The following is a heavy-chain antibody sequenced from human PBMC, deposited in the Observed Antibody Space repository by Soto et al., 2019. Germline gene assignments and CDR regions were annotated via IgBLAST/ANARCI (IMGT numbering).Heavy chain of an antibody. D-gene: IGHD3-10*01. CDR3: AREWGRSYYYGMDV. CDR1: GYTFSSYA. J-gene: IGHJ6*02. Sequence: QVHLVQSGAEVRKPGASVKVSCKASGYTFSSYAMHWVRQAPGQRLEWMGWINAGYGNTKSSQKFQDRVTISRDTSASTAYMELTSLRVDDTAVYYCAREWGRSYYYGMDVWGQGTTVIVSS. V-gene: IGHV1-3*01. CDR2: INAGYGNT.